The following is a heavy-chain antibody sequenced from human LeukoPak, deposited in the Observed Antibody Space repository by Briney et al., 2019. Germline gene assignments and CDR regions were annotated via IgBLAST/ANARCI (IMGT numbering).Heavy chain of an antibody. Sequence: PPETLSLTCNVSGASISSSSYYWGWIRQPPGKGLEWIGYIYYSGSTNYNPSLKSRVTISVDTSKNQFSLKLSSVTAADTAVYYCARKVAVAGMTFDPWGQGTLVTVSS. CDR3: ARKVAVAGMTFDP. CDR1: GASISSSSYY. CDR2: IYYSGST. J-gene: IGHJ5*02. D-gene: IGHD6-19*01. V-gene: IGHV4-61*05.